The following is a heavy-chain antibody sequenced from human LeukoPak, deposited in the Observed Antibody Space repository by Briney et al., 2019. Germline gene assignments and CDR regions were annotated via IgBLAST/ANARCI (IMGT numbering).Heavy chain of an antibody. Sequence: GGSLRLSCAASGFTFSSYGMHWVRQAPGKGLEWVAVISYDGSNKYYADSVKGRFTISRDNSKNTLYLQMNSLRAEDTAVYYCDTSGSYYGFDYWGQGTLVTVSS. V-gene: IGHV3-30*03. J-gene: IGHJ4*02. CDR3: DTSGSYYGFDY. CDR1: GFTFSSYG. CDR2: ISYDGSNK. D-gene: IGHD1-26*01.